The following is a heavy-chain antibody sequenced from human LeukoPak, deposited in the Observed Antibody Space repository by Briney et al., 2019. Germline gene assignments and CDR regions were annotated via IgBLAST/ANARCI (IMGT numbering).Heavy chain of an antibody. Sequence: ASVKVSCKASGYTFTSYGLSWVRQAPGQGLEWMGWISAYNGNTHYAQKLQGRVTMTTDTSPSTDYMELRSLRSDDTAVYYCARGVGDIVVVPAAIKYSPYYYYMDVWGKGTTVTVSS. CDR2: ISAYNGNT. CDR3: ARGVGDIVVVPAAIKYSPYYYYMDV. V-gene: IGHV1-18*01. CDR1: GYTFTSYG. J-gene: IGHJ6*03. D-gene: IGHD2-2*01.